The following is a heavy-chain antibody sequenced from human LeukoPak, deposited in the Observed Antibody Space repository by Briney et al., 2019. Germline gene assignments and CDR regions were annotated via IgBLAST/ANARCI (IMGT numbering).Heavy chain of an antibody. D-gene: IGHD3-10*01. CDR1: GFTFSSYS. Sequence: GGSLRLSCAASGFTFSSYSMNWVRQAPGKGLEWVSSISSSSSYIYYADSVKGRFTISRDNSKNTLYLQMNSLRAEDTAVYYCAKAPWDYGSGSYYNVNYWGQGTLVTVSS. CDR3: AKAPWDYGSGSYYNVNY. CDR2: ISSSSSYI. J-gene: IGHJ4*02. V-gene: IGHV3-21*04.